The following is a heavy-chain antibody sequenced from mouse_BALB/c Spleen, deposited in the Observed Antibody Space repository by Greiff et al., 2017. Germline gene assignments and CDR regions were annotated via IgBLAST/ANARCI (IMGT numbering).Heavy chain of an antibody. V-gene: IGHV5-6*01. CDR1: GFTFSSYG. D-gene: IGHD1-1*01. J-gene: IGHJ2*01. CDR3: ARQGNRDYYGSSYDY. CDR2: ISSGGSYT. Sequence: EVQGVESGGDLVKPGGSLKLSCAASGFTFSSYGMSWVRQTPDKRLEWVATISSGGSYTYYPDSVKGRFTISRDNAKNTLYLQMSSLKSEDTAMYYCARQGNRDYYGSSYDYWGQGTTLTVSS.